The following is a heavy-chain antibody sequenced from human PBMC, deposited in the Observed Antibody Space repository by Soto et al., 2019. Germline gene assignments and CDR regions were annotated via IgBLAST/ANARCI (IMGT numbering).Heavy chain of an antibody. CDR3: ARDGPLPYTSGLDFGMLDQ. J-gene: IGHJ5*02. D-gene: IGHD6-19*01. Sequence: QVQLVESGGGVVQPGGSLRLSCAASGFSLSDYAMHWVRQAPGKGLEWVASVSYDESNKYYTESVKGRFSISRDTSKNTLSLQMDTLRPDDTAVYYGARDGPLPYTSGLDFGMLDQWGQGTLVTVA. V-gene: IGHV3-30-3*01. CDR1: GFSLSDYA. CDR2: VSYDESNK.